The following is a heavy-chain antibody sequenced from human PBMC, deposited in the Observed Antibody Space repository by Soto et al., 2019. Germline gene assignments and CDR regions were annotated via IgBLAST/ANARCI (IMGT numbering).Heavy chain of an antibody. J-gene: IGHJ6*02. CDR2: IYYSGST. CDR1: GGSISSYY. CDR3: ARSEWGILYYYYGMDV. V-gene: IGHV4-59*01. D-gene: IGHD1-26*01. Sequence: QVQLQESGPGLVKPSETLSLTCTVSGGSISSYYWSWIRQPPGKGLEWIGYIYYSGSTNYNPSLKSRVTISVDTSKNQFSLKLSSVTAADTAVYSCARSEWGILYYYYGMDVWGQGTTVTVSS.